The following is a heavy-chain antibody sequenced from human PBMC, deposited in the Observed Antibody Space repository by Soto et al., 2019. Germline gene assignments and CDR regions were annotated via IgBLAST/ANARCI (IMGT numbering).Heavy chain of an antibody. CDR3: ARVVDYDFWSGYYTVSWFDP. D-gene: IGHD3-3*01. CDR2: IYHSGST. J-gene: IGHJ5*02. CDR1: GGSISSGGYS. Sequence: SETLSLTCAVSGGSISSGGYSWSWIRQPPGKGLEWIGYIYHSGSTYYNPSLKSRVTISVDKSKNQFSLKLSSVTAADTAVYYCARVVDYDFWSGYYTVSWFDPWGQGTLVTVSS. V-gene: IGHV4-30-2*01.